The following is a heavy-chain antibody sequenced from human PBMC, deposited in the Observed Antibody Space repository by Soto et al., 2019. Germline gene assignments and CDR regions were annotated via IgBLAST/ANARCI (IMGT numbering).Heavy chain of an antibody. Sequence: PSETLSLTCTVPGGSISSGDYYWSWIRQPPGKGLEWIGYIYYSGSTYYNPSLKSRVTISVDTSKNQFSLKLSSVTAADTAVYYCARERDIVVVVAARYFDYWGQGTLVTVSS. CDR3: ARERDIVVVVAARYFDY. D-gene: IGHD2-15*01. CDR2: IYYSGST. V-gene: IGHV4-30-4*01. CDR1: GGSISSGDYY. J-gene: IGHJ4*02.